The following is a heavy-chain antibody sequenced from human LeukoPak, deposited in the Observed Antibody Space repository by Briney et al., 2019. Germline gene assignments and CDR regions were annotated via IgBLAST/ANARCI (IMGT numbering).Heavy chain of an antibody. CDR1: GFTFSNYA. CDR2: ISYDGSNK. J-gene: IGHJ3*02. V-gene: IGHV3-30*04. D-gene: IGHD3-3*01. CDR3: AKSLRNAFDI. Sequence: PGGSLRLSCAASGFTFSNYAMHWVRQAPGKGLEWVAVISYDGSNKYYADSVKGRFTISRDNAKKSLYLQMNSLRAEDTAVYYCAKSLRNAFDIWGQGTMVTVSS.